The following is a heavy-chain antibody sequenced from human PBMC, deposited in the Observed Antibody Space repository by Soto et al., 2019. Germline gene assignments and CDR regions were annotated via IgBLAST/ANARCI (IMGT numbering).Heavy chain of an antibody. D-gene: IGHD3-22*01. Sequence: GASVKVSCKASGGTFSSYAISWVRQAPGQGLEWMGGIIPIFGTANYAQKFQGRVTITADESTSTAYMELSSLRSEDTAVYYCAGYYYDSSGYQYYFDYWGQGTLVTVS. CDR2: IIPIFGTA. V-gene: IGHV1-69*13. CDR3: AGYYYDSSGYQYYFDY. CDR1: GGTFSSYA. J-gene: IGHJ4*02.